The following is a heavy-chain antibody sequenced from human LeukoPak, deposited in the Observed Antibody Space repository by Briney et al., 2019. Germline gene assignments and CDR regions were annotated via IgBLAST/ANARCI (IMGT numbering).Heavy chain of an antibody. Sequence: GESLKISCKGFGYSFTNYWIGWVRQMPGKGLEWMAMIYPGDSDARYSPSFQGQVTVSADKSISTAYLRWNSLKAADTAMYYCASLRLYSDSFDIWGQGTTVTVSS. V-gene: IGHV5-51*01. J-gene: IGHJ3*02. D-gene: IGHD2-15*01. CDR3: ASLRLYSDSFDI. CDR2: IYPGDSDA. CDR1: GYSFTNYW.